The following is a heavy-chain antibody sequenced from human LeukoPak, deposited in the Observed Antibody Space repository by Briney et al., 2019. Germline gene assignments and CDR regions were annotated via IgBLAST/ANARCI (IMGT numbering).Heavy chain of an antibody. CDR1: GFTFNNYA. CDR3: AKQRSEVVVAATNY. CDR2: ISGGGETT. V-gene: IGHV3-23*01. J-gene: IGHJ4*02. D-gene: IGHD2-15*01. Sequence: PGGSLRLSCAASGFTFNNYAMNWVRQAPGKGLEWVSSISGGGETTYYADSAKGRFTISRDNSQNTLYLQMNSLRAEDTAVYYCAKQRSEVVVAATNYWGQGTLATVSS.